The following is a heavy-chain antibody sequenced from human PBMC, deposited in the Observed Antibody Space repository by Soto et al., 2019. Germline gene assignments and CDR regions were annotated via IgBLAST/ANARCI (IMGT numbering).Heavy chain of an antibody. J-gene: IGHJ6*02. CDR3: ARDLWDSYYYDSSGYLRPYYYYGMDV. D-gene: IGHD3-22*01. CDR2: IIPILGIA. CDR1: GGTFSSYT. V-gene: IGHV1-69*04. Sequence: ASVKVSCKASGGTFSSYTISWVRQAPGQGLEWMGRIIPILGIANYAQKFQGRVTITADKSTSTAYMELSSLRSEDTAVYYCARDLWDSYYYDSSGYLRPYYYYGMDVWGQGTTVTVSS.